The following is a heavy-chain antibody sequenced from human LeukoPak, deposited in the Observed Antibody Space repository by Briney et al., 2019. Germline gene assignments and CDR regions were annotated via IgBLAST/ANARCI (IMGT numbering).Heavy chain of an antibody. CDR1: GGTFSSYA. J-gene: IGHJ6*02. D-gene: IGHD3-3*01. CDR3: ARDRTRNPYYDFWSGAYYGMDV. V-gene: IGHV1-2*06. CDR2: INPNSGGT. Sequence: ASVKVSCKASGGTFSSYAISWVRQAPGQGLEWMGRINPNSGGTNYAQKFQGRVTMTRDTSISTAYMELSRLRSDDTAVYYCARDRTRNPYYDFWSGAYYGMDVWGQGTTVTVSS.